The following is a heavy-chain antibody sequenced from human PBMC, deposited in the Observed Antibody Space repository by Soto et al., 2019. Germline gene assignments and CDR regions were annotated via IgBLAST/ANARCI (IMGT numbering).Heavy chain of an antibody. CDR1: GGSFSGYY. J-gene: IGHJ5*02. D-gene: IGHD6-13*01. V-gene: IGHV4-34*01. Sequence: QVQLQQWGAGLLKPSETLSLTCAVYGGSFSGYYWSWIRQPPGKGLEWIGEINHSGSTNYNPSLKSRVTISVDTSKNQFSLKLSSVTAADTAVYYCARSYSSSWYSRWFDPLGQGTLVTVSS. CDR2: INHSGST. CDR3: ARSYSSSWYSRWFDP.